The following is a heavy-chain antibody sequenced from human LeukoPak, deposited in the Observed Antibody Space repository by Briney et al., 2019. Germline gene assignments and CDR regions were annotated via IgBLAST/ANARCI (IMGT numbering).Heavy chain of an antibody. D-gene: IGHD3-22*01. CDR3: ARTTYYYDSSGYYYYFDY. V-gene: IGHV1-2*02. Sequence: ASVKVSCKASGYTFTGYYMHWVRQAPGQGREWMGWINPNSGGTNYAQKFQVRVTMTRDTSISTAYMELSRLRSDDTAVYYCARTTYYYDSSGYYYYFDYWGQGTLVTVSS. CDR1: GYTFTGYY. J-gene: IGHJ4*02. CDR2: INPNSGGT.